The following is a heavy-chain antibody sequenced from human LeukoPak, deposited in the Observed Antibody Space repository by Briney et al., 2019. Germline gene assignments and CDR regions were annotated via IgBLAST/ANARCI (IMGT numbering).Heavy chain of an antibody. V-gene: IGHV3-48*01. CDR3: ARDRAYSYGLFDY. CDR2: ISSSSSTI. CDR1: GFTFSSYS. Sequence: GGSLRLSCAASGFTFSSYSMNWVRQAPGKGLEWVSYISSSSSTIYYADSAKGRFTISRDNAKNSLYLQMNSLRAEDTAVYYCARDRAYSYGLFDYWGQGTLVTVSS. J-gene: IGHJ4*02. D-gene: IGHD5-18*01.